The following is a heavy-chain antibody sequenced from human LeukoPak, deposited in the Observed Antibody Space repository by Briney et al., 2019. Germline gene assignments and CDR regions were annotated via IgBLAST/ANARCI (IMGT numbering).Heavy chain of an antibody. CDR2: IIPIFGTA. J-gene: IGHJ3*02. CDR1: GGTFSSYA. CDR3: ARGGDCSGGSCQSLDAFDI. D-gene: IGHD2-15*01. Sequence: SVKVSCKASGGTFSSYAISWVRQDPGQGLEWMGGIIPIFGTANYAQKFQGRVTITADESTSTAYMELSSLRSEDTAVYYCARGGDCSGGSCQSLDAFDIWGQGTMVTVSS. V-gene: IGHV1-69*13.